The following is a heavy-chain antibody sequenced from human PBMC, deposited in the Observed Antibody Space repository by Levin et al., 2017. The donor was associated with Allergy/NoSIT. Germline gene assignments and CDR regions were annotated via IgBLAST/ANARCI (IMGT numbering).Heavy chain of an antibody. V-gene: IGHV3-33*01. CDR2: IWYDGSNK. J-gene: IGHJ4*02. CDR1: GFTFSNYG. D-gene: IGHD2/OR15-2a*01. CDR3: ATLGSTWALDD. Sequence: SCAASGFTFSNYGMHWARQAPGKGLEWVAVIWYDGSNKYYADSVKGRFTISRDNSENTVYLQMNSLRAEDTAVYYCATLGSTWALDDWGQGTLVTVSS.